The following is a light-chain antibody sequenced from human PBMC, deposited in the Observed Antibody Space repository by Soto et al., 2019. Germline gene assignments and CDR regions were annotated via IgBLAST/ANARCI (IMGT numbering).Light chain of an antibody. CDR1: QGIRND. CDR2: AAS. J-gene: IGKJ4*01. CDR3: LQDYSYPLT. Sequence: AIQMTQSPSSLSASVGDRVTITCRASQGIRNDLAWYQQKPGKAPNLLIYAASRLQSGVPSRFSGSGSGTEFTLTISSLQPEDFAIYYCLQDYSYPLTFGGGTKVDI. V-gene: IGKV1-6*01.